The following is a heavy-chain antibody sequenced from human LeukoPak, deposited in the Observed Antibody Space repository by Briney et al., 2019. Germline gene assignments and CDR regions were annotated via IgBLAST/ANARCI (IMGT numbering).Heavy chain of an antibody. D-gene: IGHD3-3*01. CDR2: VNYSGST. Sequence: LETLSLTCAVSGGSFSDFYWNWIRQRPGKGLEWIGEVNYSGSTYYNPSLKSRVTISVDTSKNQFSLKLSSVTAADTAVYYCARVGNGYYRNFDYWGQGTLVTVSS. CDR1: GGSFSDFY. CDR3: ARVGNGYYRNFDY. J-gene: IGHJ4*02. V-gene: IGHV4-34*01.